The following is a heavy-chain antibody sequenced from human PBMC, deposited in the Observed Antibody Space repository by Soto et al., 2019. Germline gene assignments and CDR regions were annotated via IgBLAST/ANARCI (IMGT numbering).Heavy chain of an antibody. Sequence: PGGSLTISCKGSGYSFTSYWISWVRPMPGKGLKWMGRIDPSDSYTNYSPSFQGHVTISADKSISTAYLQWSSLKASDTAMYYCARRAAATDYYGRDGWGQGTTVTVS. V-gene: IGHV5-10-1*01. CDR2: IDPSDSYT. CDR3: ARRAAATDYYGRDG. D-gene: IGHD2-2*01. CDR1: GYSFTSYW. J-gene: IGHJ6*02.